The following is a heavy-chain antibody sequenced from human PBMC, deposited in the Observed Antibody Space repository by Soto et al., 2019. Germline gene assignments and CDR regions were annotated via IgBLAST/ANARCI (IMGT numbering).Heavy chain of an antibody. J-gene: IGHJ4*02. CDR2: IVVDSNTA. D-gene: IGHD1-26*01. CDR3: ARAIKRWEVNYYFDF. V-gene: IGHV1-69*06. Sequence: QVVLLQSGAEVKEPGSSVRVSCQVSGSTFNNFAFSWVRQAPGHGPEWMGGIVVDSNTAEYSQRFQDRITITADTSTDTLYMELGSLTFEDTAVYYCARAIKRWEVNYYFDFWGQGTLVTVSS. CDR1: GSTFNNFA.